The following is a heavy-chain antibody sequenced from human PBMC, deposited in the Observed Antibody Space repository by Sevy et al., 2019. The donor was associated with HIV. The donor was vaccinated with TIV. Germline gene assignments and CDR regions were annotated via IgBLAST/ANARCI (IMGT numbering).Heavy chain of an antibody. D-gene: IGHD1-1*01. CDR3: SRDFRTFNSGVIITNWFYDL. Sequence: GGSLRLSCAASGFNFSASGMHWVRQTPGKGLEWVTFIRNDGSSNNYADSVKGRFTISRDNSKNTLYLQLNTVRIEDKAVYHCSRDFRTFNSGVIITNWFYDLWGRGTLVTVSS. CDR1: GFNFSASG. V-gene: IGHV3-30*02. CDR2: IRNDGSSN. J-gene: IGHJ2*01.